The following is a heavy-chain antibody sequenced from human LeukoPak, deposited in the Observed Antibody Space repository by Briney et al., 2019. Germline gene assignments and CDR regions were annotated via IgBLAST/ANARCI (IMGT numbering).Heavy chain of an antibody. V-gene: IGHV3-7*01. CDR3: ARDKGGMVPFDH. CDR1: GGSISSSSYY. J-gene: IGHJ4*02. Sequence: ETLSLTCTVSGGSISSSSYYWGWIRQPPGKGLEWVANINQGGETDYVDSVEGRFTIARDDSKNLLYLQMNSLRPEDTAMYFCARDKGGMVPFDHWGQGTLVTVSS. CDR2: INQGGET. D-gene: IGHD3-10*01.